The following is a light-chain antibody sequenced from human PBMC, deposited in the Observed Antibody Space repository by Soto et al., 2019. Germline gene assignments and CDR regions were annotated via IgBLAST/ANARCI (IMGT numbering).Light chain of an antibody. CDR1: QYISSY. Sequence: DIQMTQSPSSLSASVGDRVTITCRASQYISSYVNWYHQKPGKAPKFLIYGASDLQRGVPSRFSGSGSGTDFTLTINSLQPEDFATYYCQQSYSRPLTFGPGTKLDIK. J-gene: IGKJ3*01. CDR3: QQSYSRPLT. CDR2: GAS. V-gene: IGKV1-39*01.